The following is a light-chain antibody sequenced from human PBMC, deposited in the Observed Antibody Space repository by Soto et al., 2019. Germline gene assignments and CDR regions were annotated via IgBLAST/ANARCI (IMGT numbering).Light chain of an antibody. J-gene: IGKJ1*01. CDR1: QSIGGW. V-gene: IGKV1-5*03. CDR3: QQYNTWWT. Sequence: DIQMTQSPSTLSASVGDRVTITCRASQSIGGWLAWYQQKAGKAPKVLIYATSTLQSGVPSRFSGSGSGTQFTHTISSLQPDDSANYYCQQYNTWWTFGQGTKVEVK. CDR2: ATS.